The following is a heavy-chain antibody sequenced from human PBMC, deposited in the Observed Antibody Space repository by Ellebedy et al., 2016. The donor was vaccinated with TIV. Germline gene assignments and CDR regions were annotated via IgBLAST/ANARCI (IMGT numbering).Heavy chain of an antibody. J-gene: IGHJ4*02. V-gene: IGHV3-66*01. Sequence: GESLKISCAVSGFTVATHHMNWVRQAPGKGLEWVSDIYNDGTTYYHDSVKGRFTISSDNSKNTLYLQMNSLTVEDTAVYYCAREPVPTWAFDYWGQGTLVTVSS. D-gene: IGHD4-11*01. CDR3: AREPVPTWAFDY. CDR2: IYNDGTT. CDR1: GFTVATHH.